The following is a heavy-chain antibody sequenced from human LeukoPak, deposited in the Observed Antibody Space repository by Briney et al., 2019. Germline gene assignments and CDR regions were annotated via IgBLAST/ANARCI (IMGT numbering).Heavy chain of an antibody. CDR3: ARDGPRRYYDFWSGYYMLDY. D-gene: IGHD3-3*01. Sequence: ASVKVSCKASGYTFTSYAMNWVRQAPGQGLGWMGWINTNTGNPTYAQGFTGRFVFSLDTSVSTAYLQISSLKAEDTAVYYCARDGPRRYYDFWSGYYMLDYWGQGTLVTVSS. CDR1: GYTFTSYA. J-gene: IGHJ4*02. CDR2: INTNTGNP. V-gene: IGHV7-4-1*02.